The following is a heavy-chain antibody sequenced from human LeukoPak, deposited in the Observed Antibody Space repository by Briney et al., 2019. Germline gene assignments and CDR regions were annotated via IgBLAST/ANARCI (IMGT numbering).Heavy chain of an antibody. J-gene: IGHJ4*02. CDR2: IIPSGHTT. CDR3: AKDDRWLQFCC. CDR1: GFTFSSHG. Sequence: PGGSLRLSCVASGFTFSSHGMNWVRQAPGKGLEWVSGIIPSGHTTYYADSVRGRFTISRDNSRNTVSLQMNSLRAEDTAVYYCAKDDRWLQFCCWGQGTLVTVSA. V-gene: IGHV3-23*01. D-gene: IGHD5-24*01.